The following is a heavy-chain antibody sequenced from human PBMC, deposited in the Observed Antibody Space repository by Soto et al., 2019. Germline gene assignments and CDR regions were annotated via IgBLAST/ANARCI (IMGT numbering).Heavy chain of an antibody. CDR1: GGTFTSTA. V-gene: IGHV1-69*01. Sequence: QVLLVQSSAEVKKPGSSVKVSCKASGGTFTSTAFSWVRQAPGQGLEWMGGIIPVLGTPNYAQKFQARLTVTADASTTTVHMDLSSLRSDDTAVYYCAYSSGLDPLLNYYGVNVWGQGTSVTVSS. CDR2: IIPVLGTP. J-gene: IGHJ6*02. CDR3: AYSSGLDPLLNYYGVNV. D-gene: IGHD1-1*01.